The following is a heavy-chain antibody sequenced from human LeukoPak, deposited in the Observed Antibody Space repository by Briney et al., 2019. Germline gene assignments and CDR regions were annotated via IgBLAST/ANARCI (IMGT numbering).Heavy chain of an antibody. Sequence: ASVTVSCKASGYSFSSYGLSWVRQAPGKRLEWLGWISPYNGNTKYAQNLQGRVTLTRDTSTSTVFMELRSLRSDDTAVYYCAREASYDILTGYYLFDNWGHGTLITVSS. CDR2: ISPYNGNT. CDR3: AREASYDILTGYYLFDN. V-gene: IGHV1-18*01. J-gene: IGHJ4*01. D-gene: IGHD3-9*01. CDR1: GYSFSSYG.